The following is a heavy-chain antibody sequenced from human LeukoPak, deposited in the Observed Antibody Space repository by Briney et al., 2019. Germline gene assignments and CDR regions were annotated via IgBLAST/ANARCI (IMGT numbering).Heavy chain of an antibody. J-gene: IGHJ3*02. V-gene: IGHV4-38-2*01. CDR3: ARYPPFGSNAFNI. CDR2: IYHSGST. Sequence: SETLSLTCAVSGYSISSGYYWGWIRQPPGKGLEWIGSIYHSGSTYYNPSLKSRITISIDTSKSQFSLNLSSLTAADTAVYYCARYPPFGSNAFNIWGQGTMVTVSS. D-gene: IGHD2/OR15-2a*01. CDR1: GYSISSGYY.